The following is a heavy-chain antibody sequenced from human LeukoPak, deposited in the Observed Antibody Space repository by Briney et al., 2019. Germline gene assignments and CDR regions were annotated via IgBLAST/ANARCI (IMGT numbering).Heavy chain of an antibody. Sequence: ASVNVSCKPSGYTFTSYGISWVRQAPGQGLEWMGWISPYNGNTNYTQKLQGRVTMTTDTSTTTAYMELRSLRSDDTAVYYCAREMATIVDQFDYWGQGTLVTVSS. V-gene: IGHV1-18*01. D-gene: IGHD5-24*01. CDR1: GYTFTSYG. J-gene: IGHJ4*02. CDR2: ISPYNGNT. CDR3: AREMATIVDQFDY.